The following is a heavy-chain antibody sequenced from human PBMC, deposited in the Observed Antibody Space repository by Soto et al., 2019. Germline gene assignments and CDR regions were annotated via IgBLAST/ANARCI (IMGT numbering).Heavy chain of an antibody. CDR2: ISYDGSDK. CDR1: GFTFSSYG. CDR3: AKGYGYFDD. V-gene: IGHV3-30*18. D-gene: IGHD5-18*01. J-gene: IGHJ4*02. Sequence: QVQLVESGGGVVQPGRSLRLSCAASGFTFSSYGMHWVRQAPGKGLEWAAVISYDGSDKYYADSVKGRFTISRDNSKNTLYLQMNSLRAEDTAVHYCAKGYGYFDDWGQGTLVTVSS.